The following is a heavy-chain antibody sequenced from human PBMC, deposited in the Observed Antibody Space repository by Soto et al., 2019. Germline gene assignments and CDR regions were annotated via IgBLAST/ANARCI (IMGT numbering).Heavy chain of an antibody. CDR1: GYTFTSYA. CDR3: ARDPCSGGICYSSAFDI. J-gene: IGHJ3*02. D-gene: IGHD2-15*01. Sequence: QVQLVQSGAEVRKPGASVTVSCKASGYTFTSYAMHWVRQAPGQRLEWMGWINAGNGNKKYSHKFHGTFTITRDTSANTAYMELISLTSEASAVYYCARDPCSGGICYSSAFDIWGKGTMVTVSS. CDR2: INAGNGNK. V-gene: IGHV1-3*01.